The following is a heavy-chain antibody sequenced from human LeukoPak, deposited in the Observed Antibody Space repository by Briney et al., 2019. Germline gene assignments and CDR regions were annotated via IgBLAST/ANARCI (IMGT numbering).Heavy chain of an antibody. V-gene: IGHV1-18*01. CDR2: ISAYNGNT. D-gene: IGHD3-10*01. J-gene: IGHJ4*02. CDR1: GYTFTSYG. CDR3: AAEQYYYGSGSYYVPKDY. Sequence: ASVKVSCKASGYTFTSYGISWVRQAPGQGLEWMGWISAYNGNTNYAQKLQGRVTMTTDTSTSTAYMELRSLRSDDTAVYYCAAEQYYYGSGSYYVPKDYWGQGTLVTVSS.